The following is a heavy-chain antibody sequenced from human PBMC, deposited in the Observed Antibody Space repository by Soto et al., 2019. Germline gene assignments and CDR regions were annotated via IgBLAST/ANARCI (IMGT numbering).Heavy chain of an antibody. CDR1: GGSFSSYS. J-gene: IGHJ6*02. Sequence: QVQLVQSGAEVKKPGSSVKVSCKASGGSFSSYSMIWVRQAPGQSLEWMGRIIPMLGIEDNAQKFQGRVTITADTTTRTAYMELSSLRSEDTAIYYCARSTVTALSNSYYYYGMDAWGQGTTVTVSS. CDR3: ARSTVTALSNSYYYYGMDA. CDR2: IIPMLGIE. D-gene: IGHD2-21*02. V-gene: IGHV1-69*02.